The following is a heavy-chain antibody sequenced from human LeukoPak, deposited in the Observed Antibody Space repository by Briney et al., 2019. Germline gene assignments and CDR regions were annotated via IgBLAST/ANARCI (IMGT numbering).Heavy chain of an antibody. CDR3: ARHPSSSTTNYFDY. Sequence: GESLKISCKGSGXSFTSYWIGWVRQMPGKGLEWMGIIYPGDSDTRYSPSFQGQVTISADKSISTAYLRWSSLKASDTAMYYCARHPSSSTTNYFDYWGQGTLVTVSS. CDR2: IYPGDSDT. V-gene: IGHV5-51*01. CDR1: GXSFTSYW. J-gene: IGHJ4*02. D-gene: IGHD2-2*01.